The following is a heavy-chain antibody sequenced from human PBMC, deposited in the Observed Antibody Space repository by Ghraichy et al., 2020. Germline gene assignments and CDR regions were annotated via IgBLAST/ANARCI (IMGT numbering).Heavy chain of an antibody. CDR1: GYTFNGHY. CDR2: INPNSGGT. V-gene: IGHV1-2*02. Sequence: ASVNVSCKASGYTFNGHYMHWVRQAPGQGLEWMGWINPNSGGTNYAQKFQGRVTMTRDTSISTAYMELSRLRSDDTAVYYCARDIAHYYDPHSFFDYWGQGTLVTVSS. J-gene: IGHJ4*02. D-gene: IGHD3-22*01. CDR3: ARDIAHYYDPHSFFDY.